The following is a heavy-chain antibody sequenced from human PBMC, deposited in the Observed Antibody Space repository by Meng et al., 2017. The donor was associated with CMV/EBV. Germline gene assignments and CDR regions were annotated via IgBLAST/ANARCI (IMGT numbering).Heavy chain of an antibody. D-gene: IGHD3-22*01. V-gene: IGHV4-30-4*08. CDR2: IYYSGST. J-gene: IGHJ3*02. CDR3: ARGGGSSGYLDAFDI. Sequence: LRLSCTVSGGSISSGDYYWSWLRQPPGKGLEWIGYIYYSGSTYYNPSLKSRVTISVDTSKNQFSLKLSSVTAADTALYYCARGGGSSGYLDAFDIWGQGTMVTVSS. CDR1: GGSISSGDYY.